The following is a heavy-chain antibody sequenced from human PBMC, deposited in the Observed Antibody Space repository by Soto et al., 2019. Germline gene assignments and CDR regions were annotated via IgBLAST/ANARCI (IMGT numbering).Heavy chain of an antibody. V-gene: IGHV3-11*05. D-gene: IGHD3-9*01. J-gene: IGHJ4*02. CDR2: INSGSNYI. Sequence: QVHLVESGGGFVKSGGSLRLSCSASAIKFTDSYMSWIRQSPGKGLEWISYINSGSNYIKYSDSVRGRFSISRDNAKKLLFLQMNDLRVEDTGIYFYATDFRRFDIWGQGTQVTVSS. CDR1: AIKFTDSY. CDR3: ATDFRRFDI.